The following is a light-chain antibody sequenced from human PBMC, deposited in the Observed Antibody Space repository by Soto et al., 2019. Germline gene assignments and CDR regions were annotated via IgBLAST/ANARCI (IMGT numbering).Light chain of an antibody. CDR3: CSDAGSSSYV. J-gene: IGLJ1*01. CDR2: EVT. Sequence: QSALTQPASVSGSPGQSITISCTRASSDVGSFDFVSWYQHHPGKVPKVLIYEVTKRPSGVSSRFSGSRSGNTASLTISGLQADDEADYYCCSDAGSSSYVFGTGTKVTVL. CDR1: SSDVGSFDF. V-gene: IGLV2-23*02.